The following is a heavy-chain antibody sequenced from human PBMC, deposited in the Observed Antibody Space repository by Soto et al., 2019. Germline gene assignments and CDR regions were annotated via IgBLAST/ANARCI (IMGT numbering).Heavy chain of an antibody. CDR2: LSYDGTDK. V-gene: IGHV3-30-3*01. CDR3: ARWNVQHDSYGYF. Sequence: PGGSLRLSCAASGFTFSTYPMHWLRQAPGKGLEWVALLSYDGTDKYYADSVKGRFSISRDNPQNTLYLQMNSLRAEDTAVYYCARWNVQHDSYGYFWGQGTLVTVSS. D-gene: IGHD5-18*01. CDR1: GFTFSTYP. J-gene: IGHJ4*02.